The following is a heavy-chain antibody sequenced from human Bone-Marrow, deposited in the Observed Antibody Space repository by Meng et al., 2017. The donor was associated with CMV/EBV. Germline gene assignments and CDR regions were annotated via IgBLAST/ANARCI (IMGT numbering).Heavy chain of an antibody. CDR3: ARDASFTRLGWFDP. Sequence: SVKVSCKASGGTFSSYAISWVRQAPGQGLEWMGGIIPILGIANYAQKFQGRVTITADKSTSTAYLEVSGLRSEDTAVYYCARDASFTRLGWFDPWGQGTLVTVSS. J-gene: IGHJ5*02. CDR1: GGTFSSYA. CDR2: IIPILGIA. D-gene: IGHD2-15*01. V-gene: IGHV1-69*10.